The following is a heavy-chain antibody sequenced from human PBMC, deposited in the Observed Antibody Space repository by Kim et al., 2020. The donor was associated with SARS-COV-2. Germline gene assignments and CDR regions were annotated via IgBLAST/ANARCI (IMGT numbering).Heavy chain of an antibody. D-gene: IGHD6-13*01. J-gene: IGHJ3*02. CDR1: GFTFSSYA. CDR2: IWYDGSNK. Sequence: GGSLRLSCAASGFTFSSYAMHWVRQAPGKGLEWVAVIWYDGSNKYYADSVKGRFTISRDNSKNTLYLQMNSLRAEDTAVYYCAKFSAAGTGGPDAFDIWGQGTMVTVSS. V-gene: IGHV3-33*06. CDR3: AKFSAAGTGGPDAFDI.